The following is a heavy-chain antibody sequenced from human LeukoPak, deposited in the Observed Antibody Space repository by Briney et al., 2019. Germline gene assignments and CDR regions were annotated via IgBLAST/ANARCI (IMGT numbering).Heavy chain of an antibody. CDR3: AKDRGGYCSGGSCYLVSGMDV. Sequence: GGSLRLSCAASGFTFSSYGMHWVRQAPGKGLEWVAVISYDGSNKYYADSVKGRFTISRDNSKNTLYLQMNGLRAEDTAVYYCAKDRGGYCSGGSCYLVSGMDVWGQGTTVTVSS. J-gene: IGHJ6*02. V-gene: IGHV3-30*18. CDR1: GFTFSSYG. D-gene: IGHD2-15*01. CDR2: ISYDGSNK.